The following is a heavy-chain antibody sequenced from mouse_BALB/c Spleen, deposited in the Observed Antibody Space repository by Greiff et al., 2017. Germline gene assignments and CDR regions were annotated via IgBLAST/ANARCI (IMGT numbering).Heavy chain of an antibody. D-gene: IGHD1-1*01. CDR1: GFSLTSYG. V-gene: IGHV2-4-1*01. CDR2: IWSGGST. Sequence: VKLMESGPGLVQPSQSLSITCTVSGFSLTSYGVHWVRQSPGKGLEWLGVIWSGGSTDYNAAFISRLSISKDNSKSQVFFKMNSLQADDTAIYYCAEGPITGDYAMDYWGQGTSVTVSS. CDR3: AEGPITGDYAMDY. J-gene: IGHJ4*01.